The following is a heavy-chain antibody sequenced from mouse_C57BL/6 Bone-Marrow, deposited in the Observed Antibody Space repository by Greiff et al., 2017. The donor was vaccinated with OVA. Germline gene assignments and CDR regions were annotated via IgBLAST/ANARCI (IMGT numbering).Heavy chain of an antibody. CDR2: INPSSGYT. Sequence: QVQLQQPGAELVRPGTSVKLSCKAPGYTFTSYWMHWVKQRPGQGLEWIGYINPSSGYTKYNQKFKDKATLTADKSSSTAYMQLSSLTYEDSAVYYCARSPYGSSLAWFAYWGQGTLVTVSA. D-gene: IGHD1-1*01. V-gene: IGHV1-7*01. CDR3: ARSPYGSSLAWFAY. J-gene: IGHJ3*01. CDR1: GYTFTSYW.